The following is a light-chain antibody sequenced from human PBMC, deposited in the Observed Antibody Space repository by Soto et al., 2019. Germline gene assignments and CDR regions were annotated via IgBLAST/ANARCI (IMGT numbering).Light chain of an antibody. CDR1: QSISSW. CDR2: KAS. CDR3: QQYNSYPLT. V-gene: IGKV1-5*03. Sequence: DIQMTQSPSTLSTSVGDRVTITCRASQSISSWLAWYQQKPGKAPNLLIYKASSLKRGVPSRFSGSGSGTDFTLTISSLQPDDFATYYCQQYNSYPLTFGGGTKVEIK. J-gene: IGKJ4*01.